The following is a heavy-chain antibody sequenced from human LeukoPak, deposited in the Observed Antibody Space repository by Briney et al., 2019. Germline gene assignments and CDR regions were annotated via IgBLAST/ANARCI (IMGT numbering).Heavy chain of an antibody. Sequence: SETLSLTCTVSGGSISSYYWSWIRQPPGKGLEWIGYIYYSGSTNYDPSLKSRVTISVDTSKNQFSLKLSSVTAADTAVYYCARDIGYDSSGYYYTNWFDPWGQGTLVTVSS. CDR2: IYYSGST. D-gene: IGHD3-22*01. CDR3: ARDIGYDSSGYYYTNWFDP. J-gene: IGHJ5*02. CDR1: GGSISSYY. V-gene: IGHV4-59*01.